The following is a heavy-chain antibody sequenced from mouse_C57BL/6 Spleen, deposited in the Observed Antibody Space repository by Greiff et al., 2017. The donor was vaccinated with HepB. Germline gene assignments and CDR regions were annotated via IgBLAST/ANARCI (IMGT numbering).Heavy chain of an antibody. CDR3: ARDDAGDGYYLAWFAY. CDR2: ISDGGSYT. Sequence: VQLKESGGGLVKPGGSLKLSCAASGFTFSSYAMSWVRQTPEKRLEWVATISDGGSYTYYPDNVKGRFTISRDNAKNNLYLQMSHLKSEDTAMYYCARDDAGDGYYLAWFAYWGQGTLVTVSA. V-gene: IGHV5-4*01. CDR1: GFTFSSYA. J-gene: IGHJ3*01. D-gene: IGHD2-3*01.